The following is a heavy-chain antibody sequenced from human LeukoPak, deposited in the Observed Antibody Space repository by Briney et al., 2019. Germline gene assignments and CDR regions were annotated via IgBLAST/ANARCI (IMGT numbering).Heavy chain of an antibody. CDR3: ARDSDTSDWACVY. CDR2: IDAGIGET. J-gene: IGHJ4*02. Sequence: EASVKVSCNAAAHSFASYSKYSVQRLRQAPGQRLEWMGWIDAGIGETRYSQKFQGRVTFTGDTSANTVYRELNSLISEDTAVYYCARDSDTSDWACVYWGQGTLVTVSS. D-gene: IGHD6-19*01. V-gene: IGHV1-3*01. CDR1: AHSFASYS.